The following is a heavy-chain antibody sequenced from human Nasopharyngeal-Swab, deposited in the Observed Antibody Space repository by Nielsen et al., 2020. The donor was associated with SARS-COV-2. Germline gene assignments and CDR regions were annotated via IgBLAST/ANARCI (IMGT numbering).Heavy chain of an antibody. D-gene: IGHD5-12*01. J-gene: IGHJ3*02. CDR1: GFTFSSYD. CDR2: IGTAGDT. V-gene: IGHV3-13*01. Sequence: GGSLRLSCAASGFTFSSYDMHWVRQAPGKGLEWVSAIGTAGDTYYPGSVKGRFTISRENAKNSLYLQMNSLRAGDTAVYYCAREVARLRAFDIWGQGTMVTVSS. CDR3: AREVARLRAFDI.